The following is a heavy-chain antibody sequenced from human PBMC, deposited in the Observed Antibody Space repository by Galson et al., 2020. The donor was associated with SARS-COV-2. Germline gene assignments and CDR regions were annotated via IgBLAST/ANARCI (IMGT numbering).Heavy chain of an antibody. CDR3: ARGLQGVHTEMCTSYYYSGVGA. Sequence: ETSETLSLTCAVYGGSFSGYYWSWIRQPPGKGLEWIGEINHSGSTNYNPSLKSRVTISVDTSKNQFSLKLSSVTAADTAVYYCARGLQGVHTEMCTSYYYSGVGAWGEGATVTGSS. V-gene: IGHV4-34*01. CDR1: GGSFSGYY. J-gene: IGHJ6*04. CDR2: INHSGST. D-gene: IGHD5-18*01.